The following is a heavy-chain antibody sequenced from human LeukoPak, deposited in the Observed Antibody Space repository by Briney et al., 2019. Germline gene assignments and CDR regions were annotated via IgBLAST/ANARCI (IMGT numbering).Heavy chain of an antibody. J-gene: IGHJ5*02. CDR3: ARTSIAVAGTGFDP. V-gene: IGHV1-69*13. Sequence: ASVKVSCKASGGTFSSYAISWVRQAPGQGLEWIGGIIPIFGTANYAQKFQGRVTITADESTSTAYMELSSLRSEDTAVYYCARTSIAVAGTGFDPWGQGTLVTVSS. CDR2: IIPIFGTA. CDR1: GGTFSSYA. D-gene: IGHD6-19*01.